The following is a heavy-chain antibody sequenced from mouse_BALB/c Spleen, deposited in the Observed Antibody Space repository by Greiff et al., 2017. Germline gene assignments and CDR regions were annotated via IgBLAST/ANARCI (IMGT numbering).Heavy chain of an antibody. CDR3: ARRGWFPMDY. Sequence: DVMLVESGGGLVQPGGSLKLSCAASGFTFSSYTMSWVRQTPEKRLEWVAYISNGGGSTYYPDTVKGRFTISRDNAKNTLYLQMSSLKSEDTAMYYCARRGWFPMDYWGQGTSVTVSS. J-gene: IGHJ4*01. V-gene: IGHV5-12-2*01. CDR1: GFTFSSYT. CDR2: ISNGGGST. D-gene: IGHD2-3*01.